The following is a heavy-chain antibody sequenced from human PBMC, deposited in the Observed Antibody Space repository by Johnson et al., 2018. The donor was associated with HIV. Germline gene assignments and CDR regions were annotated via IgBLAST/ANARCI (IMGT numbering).Heavy chain of an antibody. CDR2: ISYDGSNQ. Sequence: QVQLVESGGGVVQPGRSLSLSCAASGFTFSSYAMYWVRQAPGKGLEWVAFISYDGSNQYYADSVTGRFTISRDNSKNTLYVQMNSLRAEDTAVYYCAKSTQANILRESGPYGAFDIWGQGTMVTVSS. J-gene: IGHJ3*02. V-gene: IGHV3-30-3*02. CDR3: AKSTQANILRESGPYGAFDI. D-gene: IGHD3-10*01. CDR1: GFTFSSYA.